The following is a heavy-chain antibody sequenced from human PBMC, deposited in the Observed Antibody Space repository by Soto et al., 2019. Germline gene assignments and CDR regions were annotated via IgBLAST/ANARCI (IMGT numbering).Heavy chain of an antibody. J-gene: IGHJ5*02. V-gene: IGHV1-69*17. Sequence: QVQLVQSGAEVKRPGSSVKVSCESSGDTFNSYVISWVRQAPGQGLEWMGAVIPIIGVTHYAQKFQGRVTISALSSTGTAYMELTNLGVEDSARYFGARFLLGAEGEHHWGHGTVVPVSS. CDR3: ARFLLGAEGEHH. CDR2: VIPIIGVT. CDR1: GDTFNSYV. D-gene: IGHD3-16*01.